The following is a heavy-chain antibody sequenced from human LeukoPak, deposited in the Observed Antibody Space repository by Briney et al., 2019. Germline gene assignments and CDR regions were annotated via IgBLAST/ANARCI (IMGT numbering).Heavy chain of an antibody. D-gene: IGHD6-19*01. Sequence: GGSLRLSCVASGFTFDEYGMTWVRQALGQGLEWVSFINWNGGSPGYADSVRGRFTISRDNAKNSLYLQMNSLRAEDTAVYYCARGDGSGWWYYFDYWGQGTLVTVSS. J-gene: IGHJ4*02. V-gene: IGHV3-20*04. CDR3: ARGDGSGWWYYFDY. CDR2: INWNGGSP. CDR1: GFTFDEYG.